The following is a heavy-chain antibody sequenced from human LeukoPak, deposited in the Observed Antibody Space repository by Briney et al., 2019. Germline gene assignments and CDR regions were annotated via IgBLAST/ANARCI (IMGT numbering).Heavy chain of an antibody. D-gene: IGHD6-19*01. CDR1: GFTFSSYA. CDR2: ISYDGSNK. V-gene: IGHV3-30*04. CDR3: ASSGEAVAGTNPDY. J-gene: IGHJ4*02. Sequence: PGGSLRLSCAASGFTFSSYAMHWVRQAPGKGLEWVAVISYDGSNKYYADSVKGRFTISRDNSKNTLYLQMNSLRAEDTAVYYCASSGEAVAGTNPDYWGQGTLVTVSS.